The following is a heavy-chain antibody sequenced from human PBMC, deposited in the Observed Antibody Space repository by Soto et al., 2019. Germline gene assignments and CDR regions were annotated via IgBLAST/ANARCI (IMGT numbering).Heavy chain of an antibody. CDR2: IYHSGST. CDR1: GGSISSGGYS. V-gene: IGHV4-30-2*01. J-gene: IGHJ5*02. Sequence: QLQLQESGSGLVKPSQTLSLTCAVSGGSISSGGYSWSWIRQPPGKGLEWIGYIYHSGSTYYNPSLKSRVTISIHRSKNQVSLKLSSVTAADTAVYYCARASGYDFNWFDPWGQGTLVTVSS. D-gene: IGHD3-3*01. CDR3: ARASGYDFNWFDP.